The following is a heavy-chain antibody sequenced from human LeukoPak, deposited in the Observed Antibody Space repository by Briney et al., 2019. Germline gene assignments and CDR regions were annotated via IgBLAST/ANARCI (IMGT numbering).Heavy chain of an antibody. V-gene: IGHV3-48*01. J-gene: IGHJ6*02. CDR3: ARDRSYYDSGSMDV. Sequence: GGSLRLSCAASGFTFSSYSMNWVRQAPGKGLEWVSYISSSSSTIYYADSVKGRFTISRDNAKNSLYLQMNSLRAEDTAVYYCARDRSYYDSGSMDVWGQGTTVTVSS. CDR1: GFTFSSYS. D-gene: IGHD3-22*01. CDR2: ISSSSSTI.